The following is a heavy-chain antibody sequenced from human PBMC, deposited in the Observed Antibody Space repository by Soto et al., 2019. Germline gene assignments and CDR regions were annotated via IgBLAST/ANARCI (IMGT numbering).Heavy chain of an antibody. Sequence: SETLSLTCTVSGGSISSYYWSWIRQPPGKGLEWIGYIYYSGSTNYNPSLKSRVTISVDKSKNQFSLKLSSVTAADTAVYYCARGYYYGMDVWGQGTTVTVSS. CDR3: ARGYYYGMDV. J-gene: IGHJ6*02. CDR1: GGSISSYY. V-gene: IGHV4-59*12. CDR2: IYYSGST.